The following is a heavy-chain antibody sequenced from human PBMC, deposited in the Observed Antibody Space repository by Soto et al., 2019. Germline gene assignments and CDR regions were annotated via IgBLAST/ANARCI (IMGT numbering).Heavy chain of an antibody. CDR2: ISGSGGST. J-gene: IGHJ6*02. D-gene: IGHD1-7*01. CDR1: GFTFSSYA. CDR3: AKDPRTTRASLMDV. V-gene: IGHV3-23*01. Sequence: GGSLRLSCAASGFTFSSYAMSWVRQAPGEGLEWVSAISGSGGSTYYADSVKGRFTISRDNSKNTLYLQMNSLRAEDTAVYYCAKDPRTTRASLMDVWGQGTTVTVSS.